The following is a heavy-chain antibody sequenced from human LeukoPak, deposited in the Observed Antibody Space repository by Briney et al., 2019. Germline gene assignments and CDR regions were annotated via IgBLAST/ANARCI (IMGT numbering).Heavy chain of an antibody. V-gene: IGHV3-48*01. D-gene: IGHD3-10*02. CDR3: ARDYVFAFDY. CDR2: ISHSGGAE. CDR1: GFSFSTYS. J-gene: IGHJ4*02. Sequence: GGSLRLSCAASGFSFSTYSMNWVRQAPGKGLEWISYISHSGGAEHYTDSVEGRFTISRDNAKNALYLQMNGLRAEDTAVYFCARDYVFAFDYWSQGTRVTVSS.